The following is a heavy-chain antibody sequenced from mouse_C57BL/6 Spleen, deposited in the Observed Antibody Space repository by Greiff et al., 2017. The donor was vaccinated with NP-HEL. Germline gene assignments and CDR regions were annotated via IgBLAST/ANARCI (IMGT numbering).Heavy chain of an antibody. CDR1: GYAFSSSW. J-gene: IGHJ4*01. CDR3: ARDYSNDGAMDY. CDR2: IYPGDGDT. V-gene: IGHV1-82*01. D-gene: IGHD2-12*01. Sequence: QVQLKQSGPELVKPGASVKISCKASGYAFSSSWMNWVKQRPGTGLEWIGRIYPGDGDTNYNGKFKGKATLPADKSSRPAYTQLSSLTSEDSAVYGGARDYSNDGAMDYWGQGTSVTVSA.